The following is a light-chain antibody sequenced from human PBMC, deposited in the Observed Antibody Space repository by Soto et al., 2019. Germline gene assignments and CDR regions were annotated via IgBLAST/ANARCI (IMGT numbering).Light chain of an antibody. CDR1: QTISTW. V-gene: IGKV1-5*01. CDR3: QQYTNTNNPWM. CDR2: DAS. J-gene: IGKJ1*01. Sequence: GDRVTITCRASQTISTWMAWYQQKPGKAPKLLVYDASTLRSGVASRFSGSGSGTEFTLIISGLQPDDSATYYCQQYTNTNNPWMFGQGTKVEI.